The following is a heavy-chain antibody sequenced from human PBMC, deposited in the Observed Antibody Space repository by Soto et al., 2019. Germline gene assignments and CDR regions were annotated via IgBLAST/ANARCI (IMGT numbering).Heavy chain of an antibody. CDR3: VRRRDSGYDFNWFDP. Sequence: SETLSLTCTVSGGSISSYYWSWIRQPPGKGLEWIGYIYYSGSTNYNPSLKSRVTISVDTSKNRFSLKLSSVTAADTAVYYCVRRRDSGYDFNWFDPWGQGTLVT. CDR2: IYYSGST. J-gene: IGHJ5*02. CDR1: GGSISSYY. V-gene: IGHV4-59*01. D-gene: IGHD5-12*01.